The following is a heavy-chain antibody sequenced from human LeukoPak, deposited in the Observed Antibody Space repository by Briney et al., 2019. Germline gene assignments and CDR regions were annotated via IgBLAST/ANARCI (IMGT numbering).Heavy chain of an antibody. J-gene: IGHJ4*02. D-gene: IGHD1-1*01. CDR3: ARRSFRLGVSRYEFDY. V-gene: IGHV4-34*01. CDR2: INHSGST. Sequence: SETLSLTCAVYGESFSGYYWSWIRQPPGKGLEWIGEINHSGSTNYNPSLKSRVTISVDTSKNQFSLKLSSVTAADTAVYYCARRSFRLGVSRYEFDYWGRGTLVTVSS. CDR1: GESFSGYY.